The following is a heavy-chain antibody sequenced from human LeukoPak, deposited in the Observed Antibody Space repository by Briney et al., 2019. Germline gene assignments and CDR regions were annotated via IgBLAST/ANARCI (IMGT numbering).Heavy chain of an antibody. D-gene: IGHD3-10*01. CDR3: MRSSGGSGKWGDNWFDP. V-gene: IGHV1-2*02. J-gene: IGHJ5*02. Sequence: ASVKVSFKTSGYTFTAYYVQWVRQVPGQGSQWVGWINPNAGGTNYAETFQGRVTVTRDTSISTAYLELTGLRSDDTAVYYCMRSSGGSGKWGDNWFDPWGQGTLVTVSS. CDR2: INPNAGGT. CDR1: GYTFTAYY.